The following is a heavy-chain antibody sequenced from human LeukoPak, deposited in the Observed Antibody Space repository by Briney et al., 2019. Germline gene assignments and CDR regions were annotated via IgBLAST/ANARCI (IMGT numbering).Heavy chain of an antibody. CDR1: GGSISSYY. Sequence: SETLSLTCTVSGGSISSYYWSWIRQPPGKGLEWIGYIYYSGSTNYNPSLKSRVTISVDTSKNQFSLKLSSVTAADTAVYYCARTRLASGNAFDIWGQGTMVTVSS. D-gene: IGHD3-3*01. V-gene: IGHV4-59*01. CDR3: ARTRLASGNAFDI. CDR2: IYYSGST. J-gene: IGHJ3*02.